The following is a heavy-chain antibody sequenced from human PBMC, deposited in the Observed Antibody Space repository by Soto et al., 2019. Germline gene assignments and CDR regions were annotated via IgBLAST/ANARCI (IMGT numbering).Heavy chain of an antibody. CDR3: ARPQGDYGDYLRAFDS. CDR1: GVTFSNYA. CDR2: LSGSGGTT. J-gene: IGHJ3*02. D-gene: IGHD4-17*01. Sequence: EVQLLESGGGLVQPGGSLRLSCTVSGVTFSNYAMNWVRQAPGKGLEWVSSLSGSGGTTYYADSVKGRFIISRDNSKNALYLEMNSLRAEDTAVYHCARPQGDYGDYLRAFDSWGAGTTRTVSS. V-gene: IGHV3-23*01.